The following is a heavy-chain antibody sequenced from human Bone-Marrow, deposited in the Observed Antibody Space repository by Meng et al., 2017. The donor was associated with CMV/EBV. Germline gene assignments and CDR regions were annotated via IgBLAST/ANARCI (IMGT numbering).Heavy chain of an antibody. CDR1: ASTFSSYW. CDR2: IKQDGSEK. V-gene: IGHV3-7*01. Sequence: GESLKISCAASASTFSSYWMSWVRQAPGKGLEWVANIKQDGSEKYYVDSVKGRFTASRDNARNSLYLQLNSLRVEDTAVYYCSRENSGLDYWGQGTLVTVSS. J-gene: IGHJ4*02. CDR3: SRENSGLDY.